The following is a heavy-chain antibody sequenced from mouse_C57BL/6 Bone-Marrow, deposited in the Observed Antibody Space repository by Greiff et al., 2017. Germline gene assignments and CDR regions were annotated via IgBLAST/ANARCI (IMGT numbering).Heavy chain of an antibody. CDR3: ARESGLGKREKRYAMDY. Sequence: EVQRVESEGGLVQPGSSMKLSCTASGFTFSDYYMAWVRQVPEKGLEWVANINYDGSSTYYLDSLKSRFIISRDNAKNILYLQMSSLKSEDTATYYCARESGLGKREKRYAMDYWGQGTSVTVSS. CDR1: GFTFSDYY. J-gene: IGHJ4*01. D-gene: IGHD2-1*01. CDR2: INYDGSST. V-gene: IGHV5-16*01.